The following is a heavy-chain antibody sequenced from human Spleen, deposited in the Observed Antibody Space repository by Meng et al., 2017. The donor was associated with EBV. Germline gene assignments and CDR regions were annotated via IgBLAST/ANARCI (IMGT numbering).Heavy chain of an antibody. Sequence: RPRPVSPAETLSLLCSVAGVSISSSSYFWVVIREPPGKVLEWIGTIYQSGSTYYNPSLESRVTISVDTSKTQFSLKLSSVTAADTAVYYCARLLYSGYGYPDYWGQGTLVTVSS. J-gene: IGHJ4*02. D-gene: IGHD5-12*01. CDR3: ARLLYSGYGYPDY. CDR1: GVSISSSSYF. V-gene: IGHV4-39*01. CDR2: IYQSGST.